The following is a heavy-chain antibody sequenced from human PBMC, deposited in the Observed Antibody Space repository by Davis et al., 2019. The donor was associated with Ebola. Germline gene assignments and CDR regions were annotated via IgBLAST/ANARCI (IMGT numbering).Heavy chain of an antibody. D-gene: IGHD2-15*01. CDR3: ARGRGIYCSGGSCYPGLDY. V-gene: IGHV4-34*01. CDR1: GGSFSGYY. CDR2: INHSGRT. Sequence: MPGGSLRLSCAVYGGSFSGYYWSWIRQPPGKGLEWIGEINHSGRTNYNPSLKSRVTISVDTSKNQFSLKLSSVTAADTAVYYCARGRGIYCSGGSCYPGLDYWGQGTLVTASS. J-gene: IGHJ4*02.